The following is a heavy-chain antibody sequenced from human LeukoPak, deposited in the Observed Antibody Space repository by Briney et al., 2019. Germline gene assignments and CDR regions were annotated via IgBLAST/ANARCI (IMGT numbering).Heavy chain of an antibody. V-gene: IGHV4-59*08. CDR2: IYYSGST. D-gene: IGHD1-26*01. Sequence: SETLSLTCTVSGGSISPYYWSWIRQPPGKGLEWIGYIYYSGSTNYTPSLNSRVTISVDTSKNQFSLKLGSMTAADTAVYYCARHGGGGESYPRVFDYWGRGNLVTVSS. J-gene: IGHJ4*02. CDR3: ARHGGGGESYPRVFDY. CDR1: GGSISPYY.